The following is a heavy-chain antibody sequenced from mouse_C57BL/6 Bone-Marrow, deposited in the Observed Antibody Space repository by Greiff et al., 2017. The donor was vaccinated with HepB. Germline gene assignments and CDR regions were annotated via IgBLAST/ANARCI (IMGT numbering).Heavy chain of an antibody. D-gene: IGHD1-1*01. CDR3: ARYVGSSFSFDY. CDR1: GYSITSDY. J-gene: IGHJ2*01. Sequence: DVKLLESGPGLAKPSQTLSLTCSASGYSITSDYWNWIRKFPGNKLEYMGYISYSGSTYYNTSLKSRNSITRDTSNNQSYLLLKSVTTEDTATYYCARYVGSSFSFDYWGQGTTLTVSS. CDR2: ISYSGST. V-gene: IGHV3-8*01.